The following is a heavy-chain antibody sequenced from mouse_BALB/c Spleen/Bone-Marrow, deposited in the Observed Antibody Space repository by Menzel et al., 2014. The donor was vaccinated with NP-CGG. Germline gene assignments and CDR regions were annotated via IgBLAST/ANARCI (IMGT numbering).Heavy chain of an antibody. V-gene: IGHV5-6*01. J-gene: IGHJ4*01. CDR2: ISSGGTYT. CDR3: ARQGATVVALAMDY. CDR1: GFTFSSYG. Sequence: EVHLVESGGDLVKPGGSLKLSCAASGFTFSSYGMSWVRQTPDKRLEWVATISSGGTYTYYPDSVKGRFTISRDNAKHTLYLQMSSLKSEDTAMYYCARQGATVVALAMDYWGQGTSVTVSS. D-gene: IGHD1-1*01.